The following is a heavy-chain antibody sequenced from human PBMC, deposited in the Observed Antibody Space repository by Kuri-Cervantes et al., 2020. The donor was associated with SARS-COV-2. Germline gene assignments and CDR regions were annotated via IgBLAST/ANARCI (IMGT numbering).Heavy chain of an antibody. CDR3: ARGREYYDFWSGPPVWFDP. Sequence: SETLSLTCTVSGGSISSSSYYWGWIRQPPGKGLEWIGSIYYSGSTYYNPSLKSRVTISVDTSKNQFSLKLSSVTAADTAVYYCARGREYYDFWSGPPVWFDPRGQGTLVTVSS. J-gene: IGHJ5*02. CDR2: IYYSGST. V-gene: IGHV4-39*01. CDR1: GGSISSSSYY. D-gene: IGHD3-3*01.